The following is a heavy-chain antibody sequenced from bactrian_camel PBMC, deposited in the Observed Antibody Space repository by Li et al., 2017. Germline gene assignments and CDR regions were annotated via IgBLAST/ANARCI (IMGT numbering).Heavy chain of an antibody. CDR1: EHIDGTHC. CDR2: IYVGGLKT. D-gene: IGHD1*01. CDR3: AADEYNLGLARSYTY. Sequence: QVQLVESGGGSVQAGGSLRLSCTSEHIDGTHCVGWFRQAPGKEREAVAVIYVGGLKTNYIDSVKGRFTISQDNAKNTLYLQMNSLKPEDTAMYYCAADEYNLGLARSYTYWGQGTQVTVS. J-gene: IGHJ4*01. V-gene: IGHV3S1*01.